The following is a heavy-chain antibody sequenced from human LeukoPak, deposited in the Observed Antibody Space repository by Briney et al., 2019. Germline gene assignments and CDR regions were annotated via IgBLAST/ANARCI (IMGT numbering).Heavy chain of an antibody. CDR3: ARDGSGELDYYYYMDV. V-gene: IGHV3-48*03. J-gene: IGHJ6*03. CDR1: GFTFSSYE. Sequence: GGSLRLSCAASGFTFSSYEMNWVRQAPGKGLEWVSYISSSATIIYYADSVKGRFTISRDNSKNTLYLQMNSLRAEDTAVYYCARDGSGELDYYYYMDVWGKGTTVTVSS. D-gene: IGHD3-10*01. CDR2: ISSSATII.